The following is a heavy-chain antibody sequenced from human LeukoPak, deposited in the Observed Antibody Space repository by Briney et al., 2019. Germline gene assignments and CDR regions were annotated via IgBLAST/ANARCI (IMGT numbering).Heavy chain of an antibody. CDR2: IYYSGST. V-gene: IGHV4-30-4*08. CDR1: GGSISSGDYY. Sequence: PSETLSLTCTVSGGSISSGDYYWGWIRQPPGTGLEWIGYIYYSGSTYYNPSLKGRVTISVDTSKNQFSLKLSSVTAADTAVYYCARDRGDYCSSTSCYGGVDYWGQGTLVTVSS. J-gene: IGHJ4*02. D-gene: IGHD2-2*01. CDR3: ARDRGDYCSSTSCYGGVDY.